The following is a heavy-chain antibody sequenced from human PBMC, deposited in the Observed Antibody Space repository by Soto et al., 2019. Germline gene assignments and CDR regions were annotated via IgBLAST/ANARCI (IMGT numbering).Heavy chain of an antibody. CDR1: GCCISSYY. D-gene: IGHD1-26*01. J-gene: IGHJ4*02. CDR2: IYYSGST. Sequence: SEIVSLTCTVSGCCISSYYWSWIQHPPGKGLEWIGYIYYSGSTNYNPSLKSRVTIPVDTSKNQFSLKLTSVTAADTAVYYCARRYGGNFDYWGQGPLVTVSS. V-gene: IGHV4-59*01. CDR3: ARRYGGNFDY.